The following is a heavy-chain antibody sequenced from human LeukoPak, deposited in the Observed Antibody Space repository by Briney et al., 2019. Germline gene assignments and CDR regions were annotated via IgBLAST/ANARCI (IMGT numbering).Heavy chain of an antibody. J-gene: IGHJ5*01. D-gene: IGHD4-17*01. CDR2: IKQDGSEI. V-gene: IGHV3-7*03. CDR3: ANPPTVTKIRFDS. CDR1: GFTFNGYW. Sequence: GGSLRLSCAASGFTFNGYWMDWVRQAPGKGLEWVATIKQDGSEIYYVDSVKGRFTISRDNSKNTLYLQMNSLRAEDTAVYYCANPPTVTKIRFDSWGQGTLVTVSS.